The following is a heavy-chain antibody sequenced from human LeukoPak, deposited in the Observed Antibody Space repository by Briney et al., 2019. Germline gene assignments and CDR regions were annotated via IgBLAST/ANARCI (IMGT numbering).Heavy chain of an antibody. CDR1: GYTFTGYY. V-gene: IGHV1-2*02. CDR3: ARGIVVVPASGYYMDV. J-gene: IGHJ6*03. D-gene: IGHD2-2*01. CDR2: INPNSGGT. Sequence: ASVKVSCKASGYTFTGYYMHWVRQAPGQGLEWMGWINPNSGGTNYAQKFQGRVTMTRDTSISTAYMELSRLRSDDTAVYYCARGIVVVPASGYYMDVWGKGTTVTVSS.